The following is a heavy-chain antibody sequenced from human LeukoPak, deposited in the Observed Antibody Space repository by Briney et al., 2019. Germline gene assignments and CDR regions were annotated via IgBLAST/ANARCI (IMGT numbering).Heavy chain of an antibody. V-gene: IGHV4-59*01. CDR1: GGSIRGYY. CDR3: ARARYANAWYAFDI. J-gene: IGHJ3*02. D-gene: IGHD2-2*01. Sequence: SETLSLTCTVSGGSIRGYYWSWIRQPPGKGLEWIGYIYYSGSTNYNPSLKSRLTMSVDTSKNQFSLKLSSVTAADTAVYYCARARYANAWYAFDIWGHGTMVTVSS. CDR2: IYYSGST.